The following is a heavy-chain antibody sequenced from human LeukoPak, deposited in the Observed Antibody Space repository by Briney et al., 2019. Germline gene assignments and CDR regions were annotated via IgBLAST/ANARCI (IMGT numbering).Heavy chain of an antibody. D-gene: IGHD6-13*01. Sequence: SETLSLTCTVSGGSISSSSYYWGWIRQPPGKWLEWIGSIYYSGSTYYNPSLKSRVTISVDTSKNQFSLKLSSVTAADTAVYYCARPTPPAIAAAGILHWGQGTLVTVSS. V-gene: IGHV4-39*01. CDR3: ARPTPPAIAAAGILH. J-gene: IGHJ1*01. CDR1: GGSISSSSYY. CDR2: IYYSGST.